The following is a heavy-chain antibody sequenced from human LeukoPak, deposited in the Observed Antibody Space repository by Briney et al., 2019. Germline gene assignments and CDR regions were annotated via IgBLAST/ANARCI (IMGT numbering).Heavy chain of an antibody. CDR3: ATGRYSYGYSSYYYGMDV. V-gene: IGHV5-51*01. Sequence: GESLKISCKGSGYSFTSYWIGWARQMPGKGLEWMGIIYPGDSDTRYSPSFQGQVTISADKSISTAYLQWSSLKASDTAMYYCATGRYSYGYSSYYYGMDVWGQGTTVTVSS. CDR2: IYPGDSDT. CDR1: GYSFTSYW. D-gene: IGHD5-18*01. J-gene: IGHJ6*02.